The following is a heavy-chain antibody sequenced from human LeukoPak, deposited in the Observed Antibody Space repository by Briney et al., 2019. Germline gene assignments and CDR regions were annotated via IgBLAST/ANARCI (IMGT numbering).Heavy chain of an antibody. Sequence: SETLSLTCAVYGGSFSGYYWSWIRQPPGKGLEWIGEINHSGSTNYNPSLKSRVTIPVDTSKNQFSLKLSSVTAADTAVYYCARGVTVTTKPPNSYYFDYWGQGTLVTVSS. CDR3: ARGVTVTTKPPNSYYFDY. V-gene: IGHV4-34*01. CDR1: GGSFSGYY. D-gene: IGHD4-17*01. CDR2: INHSGST. J-gene: IGHJ4*02.